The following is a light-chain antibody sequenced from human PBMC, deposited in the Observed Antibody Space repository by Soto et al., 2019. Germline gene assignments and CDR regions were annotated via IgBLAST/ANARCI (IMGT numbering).Light chain of an antibody. CDR1: SSDVGGYDY. Sequence: QSVLTQPPSATGSPGQSVTISCTATSSDVGGYDYVSWYQHHPGKAPKLMIYEVTKRPSGVTDRVSGSKSGNTASLTVSGLQAEDEADYYCSSYAGSNIGVFGTGTKLTVL. CDR3: SSYAGSNIGV. V-gene: IGLV2-8*01. CDR2: EVT. J-gene: IGLJ1*01.